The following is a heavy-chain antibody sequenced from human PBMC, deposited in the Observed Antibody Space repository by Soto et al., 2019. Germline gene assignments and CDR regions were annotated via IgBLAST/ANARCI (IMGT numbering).Heavy chain of an antibody. J-gene: IGHJ4*02. Sequence: PGGSLRLSCTASGFTFGDYAMSWVRQAPGKGLEWVGFIRSKAYGGTTEYAASVKGRFTISRDDSKSIAYLQMNSLKTEDTAVYYCTRPGGGYDSSGYYYVWYFDYWGQGTLVTVSS. CDR1: GFTFGDYA. V-gene: IGHV3-49*04. CDR3: TRPGGGYDSSGYYYVWYFDY. CDR2: IRSKAYGGTT. D-gene: IGHD3-22*01.